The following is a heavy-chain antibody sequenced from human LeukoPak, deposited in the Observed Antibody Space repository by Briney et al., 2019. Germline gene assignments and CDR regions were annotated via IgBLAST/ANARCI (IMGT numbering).Heavy chain of an antibody. D-gene: IGHD4-17*01. CDR1: GFTLDSYG. Sequence: GRSLRLSCAASGFTLDSYGMHWVRQTPGKGLEWVAVIWYDGGNKYYADSVKGRFTISRDNSKNTLFLQMNSLRAEDTAVYYCARGRRYGEGIDYWGQGTLVTVSS. V-gene: IGHV3-33*01. CDR3: ARGRRYGEGIDY. J-gene: IGHJ4*02. CDR2: IWYDGGNK.